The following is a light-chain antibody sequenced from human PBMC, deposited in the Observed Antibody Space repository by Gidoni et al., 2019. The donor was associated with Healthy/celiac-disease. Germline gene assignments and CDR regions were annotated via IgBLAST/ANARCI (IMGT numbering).Light chain of an antibody. Sequence: QSALTQPRSVYGSPGPSVTISCTGTSIDVGGYHYFSWYQQHPGKAPNLMIYDVSKRPSGVPDRFSGYKSGNTASLTISGLQAEDEADYYCCSYAGSFVVFGGGTKLTVL. CDR2: DVS. CDR1: SIDVGGYHY. V-gene: IGLV2-11*01. CDR3: CSYAGSFVV. J-gene: IGLJ2*01.